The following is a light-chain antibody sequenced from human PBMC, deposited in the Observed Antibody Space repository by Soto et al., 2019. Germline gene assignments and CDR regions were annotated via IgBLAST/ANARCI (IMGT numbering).Light chain of an antibody. V-gene: IGKV1-9*01. CDR2: GAS. J-gene: IGKJ3*01. CDR1: QGIANV. CDR3: QQLNSFPIP. Sequence: IQLTQSPSSLSASVGDRVTISCRASQGIANVLAWYQQKPGKAPKLLIYGASTLQSGVPSRFSGSGSGTDFTRTISSLQPEDFATYYCQQLNSFPIPFGPGTKVDIK.